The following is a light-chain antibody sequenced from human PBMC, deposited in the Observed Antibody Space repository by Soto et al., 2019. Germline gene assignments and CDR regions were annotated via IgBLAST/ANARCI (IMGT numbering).Light chain of an antibody. CDR2: GAS. J-gene: IGKJ1*01. V-gene: IGKV3-20*01. CDR1: QTVRNNY. CDR3: QQYGSSPRA. Sequence: IVLTQSPGTLSLSPGERATLSCRASQTVRNNYLAWYQQKPGQAPRLLIYGASSRATGIPDRFSGSGSGTDFTLTISRLEPEDFATYYCQQYGSSPRAFGQGTKV.